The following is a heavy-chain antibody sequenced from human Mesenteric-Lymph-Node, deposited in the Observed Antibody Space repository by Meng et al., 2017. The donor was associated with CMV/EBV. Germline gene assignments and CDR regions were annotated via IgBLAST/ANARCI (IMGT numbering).Heavy chain of an antibody. Sequence: SVKVSCKASGYTFTSYYMHWVRQAPGQGLEWMGGIIPILDIPNYAQKFQGRVSITADKSTSTVYMELNSLRSEDTAIYYCASDISGNSYAYDQWGQGTLVTVSS. CDR3: ASDISGNSYAYDQ. CDR2: IIPILDIP. J-gene: IGHJ5*02. D-gene: IGHD5-18*01. CDR1: GYTFTSYY. V-gene: IGHV1-69*10.